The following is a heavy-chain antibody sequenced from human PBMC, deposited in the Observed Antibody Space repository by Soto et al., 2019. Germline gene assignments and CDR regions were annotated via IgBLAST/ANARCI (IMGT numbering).Heavy chain of an antibody. J-gene: IGHJ4*02. CDR2: IDGSGTTK. CDR1: GFTFNDFE. CDR3: ARGFGRFNH. Sequence: EVQLLESGGGLVQPGGSLRLSCGVSGFTFNDFEMNWVRQAPGKGLEWLAYIDGSGTTKKYADSVRGRFTISRDNPNNSLFLQMSSLSAADTAIYYCARGFGRFNHWGQGTLVSVSS. V-gene: IGHV3-48*03. D-gene: IGHD3-10*01.